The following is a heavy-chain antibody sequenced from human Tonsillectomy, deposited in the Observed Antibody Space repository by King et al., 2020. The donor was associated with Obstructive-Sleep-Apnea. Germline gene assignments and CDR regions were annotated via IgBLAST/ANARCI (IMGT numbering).Heavy chain of an antibody. V-gene: IGHV3-30*04. Sequence: VQLVESGGGVVQPGRSLRLSCAASGFIFSSYAIHWVRQAPGKGLEWVVVISYDGSDKYYADSVKGRFTISRDNSKDTVFLQMNSLRAEDTAVYYCARVLWFWGPEGDFDYWGQGTLVTVSS. CDR1: GFIFSSYA. D-gene: IGHD3-10*01. J-gene: IGHJ4*02. CDR2: ISYDGSDK. CDR3: ARVLWFWGPEGDFDY.